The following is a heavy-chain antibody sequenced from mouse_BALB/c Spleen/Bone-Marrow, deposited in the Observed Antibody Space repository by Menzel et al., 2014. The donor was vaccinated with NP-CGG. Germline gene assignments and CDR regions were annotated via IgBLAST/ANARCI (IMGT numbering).Heavy chain of an antibody. D-gene: IGHD1-1*01. J-gene: IGHJ2*01. Sequence: EVKVVESGGGLVQPGGSLKLSCAASGFDFSRYWTSWVRQAPGKGLEWIGEINPDSSTINYTPSLKDKFIISRDNAKNTLYLQMSKARSEDTALYYCARLYYYGNFAYWGQGTTLTVSS. CDR1: GFDFSRYW. V-gene: IGHV4-1*02. CDR2: INPDSSTI. CDR3: ARLYYYGNFAY.